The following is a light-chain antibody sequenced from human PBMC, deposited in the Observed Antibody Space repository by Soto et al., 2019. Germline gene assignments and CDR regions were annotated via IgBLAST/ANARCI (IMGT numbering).Light chain of an antibody. CDR1: SSDVGSYNL. Sequence: QSALTQPASVSGSPGQSITISRTGTSSDVGSYNLVSWYQQHPGKAPKLIIYEGSKRPSGVSNRFSGSKSGNTASLTISGLQAEDEVDYYCCSYAGSSTWVFGTGTKLTVL. J-gene: IGLJ1*01. V-gene: IGLV2-23*01. CDR3: CSYAGSSTWV. CDR2: EGS.